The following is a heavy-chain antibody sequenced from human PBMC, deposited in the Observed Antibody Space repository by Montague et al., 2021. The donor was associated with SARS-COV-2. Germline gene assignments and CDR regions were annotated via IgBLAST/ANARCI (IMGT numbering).Heavy chain of an antibody. J-gene: IGHJ4*02. CDR1: GGSFSGYY. V-gene: IGHV4-34*01. CDR2: INHSGST. CDR3: ARGARQGYGFRLGSFDS. D-gene: IGHD3-10*01. Sequence: SETLPLTCAVYGGSFSGYYWSWIRQPPGKGLEWIGGINHSGSTNYNPSLKSRVTMSVDTSKNQFSLKLSSVTAADTAVYYCARGARQGYGFRLGSFDSWGQGTLVTVSS.